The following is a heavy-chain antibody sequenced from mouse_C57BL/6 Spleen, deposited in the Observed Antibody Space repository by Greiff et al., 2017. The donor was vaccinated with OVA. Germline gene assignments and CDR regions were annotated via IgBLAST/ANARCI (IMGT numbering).Heavy chain of an antibody. CDR1: GYTFTSYW. CDR3: LHYCSNYVDYFDY. D-gene: IGHD2-5*01. CDR2: IDPSDSYT. J-gene: IGHJ2*01. V-gene: IGHV1-59*01. Sequence: VQLQQPGAELVRPGTSVKLSCKASGYTFTSYWMHWVKQRPGQGLEWIGVIDPSDSYTNYNQKFKGKATLTVDTSSSTAYMQLSSLTSEDTAVYYCLHYCSNYVDYFDYWGQGTTLTVSS.